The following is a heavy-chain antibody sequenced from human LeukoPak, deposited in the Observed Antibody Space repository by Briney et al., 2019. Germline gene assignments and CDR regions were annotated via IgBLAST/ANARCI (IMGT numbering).Heavy chain of an antibody. CDR2: ISDDSSYI. CDR3: ARDRGYTQDY. V-gene: IGHV3-21*01. D-gene: IGHD5-12*01. J-gene: IGHJ4*02. CDR1: GFTFSTYG. Sequence: PGGSLRLSCAASGFTFSTYGMHWVRQAPGKGLEWVSTISDDSSYIYYADSVKGRFTISRDNAKSSLFLQMNSLRAEDTAVYYCARDRGYTQDYWGQGTLVTVSS.